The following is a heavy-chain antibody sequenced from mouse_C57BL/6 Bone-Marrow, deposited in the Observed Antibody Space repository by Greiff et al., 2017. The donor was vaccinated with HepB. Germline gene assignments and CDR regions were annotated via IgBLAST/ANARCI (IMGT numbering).Heavy chain of an antibody. CDR1: GYSFTSYY. V-gene: IGHV1-66*01. Sequence: VQLQESGPELVKPGASVKISCKASGYSFTSYYIHWVKQRPGQGLEWIGWIYPGSGNTKYNEKFKGKATLTADTSSSTAYMQLSSLTSADSAVYYCAREYYGSNDYWGQGTTLTVSS. J-gene: IGHJ2*01. D-gene: IGHD1-1*01. CDR3: AREYYGSNDY. CDR2: IYPGSGNT.